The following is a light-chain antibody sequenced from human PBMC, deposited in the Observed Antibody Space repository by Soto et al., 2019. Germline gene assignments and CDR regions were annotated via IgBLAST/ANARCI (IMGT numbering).Light chain of an antibody. J-gene: IGKJ1*01. V-gene: IGKV2-28*01. CDR1: QSLLHSNGYNY. CDR2: LGS. Sequence: DLVMTQSPLSLPVTPGEPASISCRSSQSLLHSNGYNYVDWYLQKPGQSPQLLIYLGSYRASGVPDRFSGSGSGTDFALKISRVEAEDVGLYYCMQGLQPPRTFGQGTKVEIK. CDR3: MQGLQPPRT.